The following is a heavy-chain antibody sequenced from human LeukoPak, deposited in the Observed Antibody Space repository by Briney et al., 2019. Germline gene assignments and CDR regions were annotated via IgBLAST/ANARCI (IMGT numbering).Heavy chain of an antibody. V-gene: IGHV3-21*01. J-gene: IGHJ2*01. CDR1: GFAFSTYS. CDR3: ARDGGTGAAHWYFDL. D-gene: IGHD1-26*01. Sequence: GGSLRLSCSASGFAFSTYSMNCLRQAPGKGLEWVSSISSSSSSIYYSDSVKGRFTVSRDNAKNSLYLQMNSLRDEDTAVYYCARDGGTGAAHWYFDLWGRGTLVTVSS. CDR2: ISSSSSSI.